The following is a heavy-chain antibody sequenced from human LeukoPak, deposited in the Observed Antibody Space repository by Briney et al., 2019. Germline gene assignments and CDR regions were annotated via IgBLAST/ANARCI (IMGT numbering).Heavy chain of an antibody. J-gene: IGHJ4*02. CDR1: GYSFTSYW. Sequence: GESLKISCQGSGYSFTSYWIGWVRQMPGKGLEWMGIIYPGDSDTRYSPSFQGQVTISADKSISTAYLQWSSLKASDTAMYYCARFSSSLPTQWYFDYCGQGTLVTVSS. V-gene: IGHV5-51*01. D-gene: IGHD6-13*01. CDR2: IYPGDSDT. CDR3: ARFSSSLPTQWYFDY.